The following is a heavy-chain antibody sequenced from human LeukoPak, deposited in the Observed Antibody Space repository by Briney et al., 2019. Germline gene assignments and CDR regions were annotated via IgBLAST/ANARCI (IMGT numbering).Heavy chain of an antibody. CDR3: ARDFYSSSGYYYYGMDV. Sequence: GSLRLSCAASGFTFSSYDMHWVRQATGKGLEWVSAIGTAGDTYYPGSVKGRFTISRENAKNSLYLQMNSLRAEDTAVYYCARDFYSSSGYYYYGMDVWGQGTTVTVSS. D-gene: IGHD6-6*01. CDR2: IGTAGDT. CDR1: GFTFSSYD. J-gene: IGHJ6*02. V-gene: IGHV3-13*01.